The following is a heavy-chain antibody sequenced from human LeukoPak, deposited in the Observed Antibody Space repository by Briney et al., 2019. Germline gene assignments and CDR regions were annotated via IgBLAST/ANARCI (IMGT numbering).Heavy chain of an antibody. CDR1: GGSISSGSYY. Sequence: PSQTLSLTCTVSGGSISSGSYYWRWIRQPAGKGLEWIGRIYTSGSTNYNPSLKSRVTISVDTSKNQFSLKLSSVTAADTAVYYCARGSFFDYYDSSGYPDYWGRGTLVTVSS. J-gene: IGHJ4*02. D-gene: IGHD3-22*01. CDR2: IYTSGST. V-gene: IGHV4-61*02. CDR3: ARGSFFDYYDSSGYPDY.